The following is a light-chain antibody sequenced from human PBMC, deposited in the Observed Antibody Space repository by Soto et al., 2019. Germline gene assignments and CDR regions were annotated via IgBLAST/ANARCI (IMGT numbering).Light chain of an antibody. CDR1: QSVSSY. V-gene: IGKV3-11*01. J-gene: IGKJ5*01. Sequence: EIVLTQSPATLSLSPGERATLCCRASQSVSSYFAWYQQKPGQAPRLLIYDASNRATGIPARFSGSGSGTDFTLTISSLEPEDFAVYYCQQRSNWPITFGQGTRLEIK. CDR2: DAS. CDR3: QQRSNWPIT.